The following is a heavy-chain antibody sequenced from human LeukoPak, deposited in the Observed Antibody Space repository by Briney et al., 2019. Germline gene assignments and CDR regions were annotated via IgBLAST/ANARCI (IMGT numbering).Heavy chain of an antibody. CDR2: IYYSGST. Sequence: SETLSLTCTVSGGSISSYYWSWIRQPAGKGLEWIGYIYYSGSTNYNPSLKSRVTISVDTSKNQFSLKLSSVTAADTAVYYCARGGRLQPFDYWGQGTLVTVSS. V-gene: IGHV4-59*08. CDR3: ARGGRLQPFDY. CDR1: GGSISSYY. J-gene: IGHJ4*02. D-gene: IGHD4-4*01.